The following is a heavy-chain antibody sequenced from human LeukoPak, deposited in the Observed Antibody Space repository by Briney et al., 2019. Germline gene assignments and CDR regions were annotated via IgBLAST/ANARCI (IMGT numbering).Heavy chain of an antibody. V-gene: IGHV4-34*01. Sequence: SETLSLTCAVYGGSFSGYYWSWIRQPPGKGLEWIGEINHSGSTNYNPSLKSRVTISVDTSKNQFSLKLSSVTAADTAVYYCARHVNDYVWGSYRQDYDYWGQGTLVTVSS. CDR1: GGSFSGYY. CDR2: INHSGST. D-gene: IGHD3-16*02. CDR3: ARHVNDYVWGSYRQDYDY. J-gene: IGHJ4*02.